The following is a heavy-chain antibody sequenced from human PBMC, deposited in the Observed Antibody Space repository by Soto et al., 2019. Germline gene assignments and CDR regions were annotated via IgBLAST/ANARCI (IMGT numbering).Heavy chain of an antibody. J-gene: IGHJ4*02. V-gene: IGHV1-69*13. CDR2: IIPTFGTA. CDR3: ARGTSGSYIFY. Sequence: SVKVSCKASGGTFSSYAISGVLQSPGQGLEWMGGIIPTFGTANYAQKFQGRVTITADESTSTAYMELSSLRSEDTAVYYCARGTSGSYIFYWGQGTLVTVSS. CDR1: GGTFSSYA. D-gene: IGHD1-26*01.